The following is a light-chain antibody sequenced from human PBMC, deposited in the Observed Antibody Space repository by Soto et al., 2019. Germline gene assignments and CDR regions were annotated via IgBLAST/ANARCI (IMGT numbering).Light chain of an antibody. CDR1: QSISSW. CDR3: QHYNTYPWT. J-gene: IGKJ1*01. CDR2: KAS. Sequence: DVHVPQSPSLQSASVADRVTRICRASQSISSWLAWYQQKPGKAPNLLIHKASHLESGVPSRFSGSGSGTEFTLTISSLQPGDFATYYCQHYNTYPWTFGQGTKVDI. V-gene: IGKV1-5*03.